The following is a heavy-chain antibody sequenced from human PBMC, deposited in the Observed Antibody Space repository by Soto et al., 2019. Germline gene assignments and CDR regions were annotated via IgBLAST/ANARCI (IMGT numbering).Heavy chain of an antibody. Sequence: GGSLRLSCAASRFTFSSYSMNWVRQAPGKGLEWVSSISSTSTYIYYADSVKGRFTTSRDNAKNSLYLQMNSLRAEDTAVYYCARGPTGLNDYWGQGTLVTVSS. V-gene: IGHV3-21*01. J-gene: IGHJ4*02. D-gene: IGHD4-17*01. CDR3: ARGPTGLNDY. CDR1: RFTFSSYS. CDR2: ISSTSTYI.